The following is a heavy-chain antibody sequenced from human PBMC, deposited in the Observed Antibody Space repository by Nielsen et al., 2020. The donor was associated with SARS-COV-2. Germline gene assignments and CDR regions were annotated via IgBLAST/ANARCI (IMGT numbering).Heavy chain of an antibody. Sequence: GESLKISCKGSGYSFTSYWISWVRQMPGKGLEWMGRIDPSDSYTNYSPSFQGHVTISADKSISTAYLQWGSLKASDTATYYCARRGTVAGPSGFDVWGQGTTVTVSS. J-gene: IGHJ6*02. V-gene: IGHV5-10-1*01. CDR3: ARRGTVAGPSGFDV. D-gene: IGHD6-19*01. CDR2: IDPSDSYT. CDR1: GYSFTSYW.